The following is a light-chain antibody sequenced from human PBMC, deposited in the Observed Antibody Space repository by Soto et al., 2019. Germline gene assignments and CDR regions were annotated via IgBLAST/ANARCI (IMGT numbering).Light chain of an antibody. CDR3: CSYAGNRIFI. J-gene: IGLJ2*01. Sequence: QSALTQPASVSGSPGQSITISCIGTSSDVGAYDLVSWYQQHPGTAPRLIIYENIRRPSTIASRFSGSKSGNTASPTISGLRAEDEANYHCCSYAGNRIFIFGGGTQLTVL. V-gene: IGLV2-23*01. CDR1: SSDVGAYDL. CDR2: ENI.